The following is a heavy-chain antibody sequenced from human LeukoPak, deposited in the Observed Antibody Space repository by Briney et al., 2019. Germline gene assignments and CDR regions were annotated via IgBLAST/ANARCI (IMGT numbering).Heavy chain of an antibody. CDR2: ISYDGSNK. Sequence: GGSLRLSCAASGFTFSSYAMHWVRQAPGKGLEWVAVISYDGSNKYYADSVEGRFTISRDNSKNTLYLQMNSLRAEDTVVYYCARGPAAMGFYYFDYWGQGTLVTVST. J-gene: IGHJ4*02. D-gene: IGHD2-2*01. CDR3: ARGPAAMGFYYFDY. V-gene: IGHV3-30-3*01. CDR1: GFTFSSYA.